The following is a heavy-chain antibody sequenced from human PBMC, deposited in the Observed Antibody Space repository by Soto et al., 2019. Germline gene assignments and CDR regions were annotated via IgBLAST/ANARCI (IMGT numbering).Heavy chain of an antibody. CDR3: AKEDDGSGSYFRNALDY. Sequence: GGSLRLSCAASGFTFSSYAMSWVRQAPGKGLEWVSAISVSGGSTYYANSVKGRFTISRDNSKNTLFLQMNSLRAEDTAVYYCAKEDDGSGSYFRNALDYWGQGTLVTGSS. D-gene: IGHD3-10*01. CDR1: GFTFSSYA. V-gene: IGHV3-23*01. CDR2: ISVSGGST. J-gene: IGHJ4*02.